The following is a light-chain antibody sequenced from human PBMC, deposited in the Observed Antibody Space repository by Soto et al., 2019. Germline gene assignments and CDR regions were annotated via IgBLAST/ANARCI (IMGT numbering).Light chain of an antibody. V-gene: IGKV1-27*01. CDR3: QKYNSPPWT. CDR1: LGISDY. J-gene: IGKJ1*01. CDR2: AAS. Sequence: DNQMTQSPSSLSASVGDRVTITCRASLGISDYLAWYQHKPGKVPKLLIFAASTLHSGVPPRFSGSGSGTDFTLTISSLQPDDVATYYCQKYNSPPWTFGQGTKVDI.